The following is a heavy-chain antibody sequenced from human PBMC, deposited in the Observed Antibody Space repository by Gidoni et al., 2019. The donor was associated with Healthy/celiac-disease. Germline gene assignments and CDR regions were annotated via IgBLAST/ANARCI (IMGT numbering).Heavy chain of an antibody. CDR3: ARDQVGSSWADLAYYYYGMDV. CDR1: GFTFSDYY. Sequence: QVQLVESGGGLVKPGGSLRLSCAASGFTFSDYYMSWIRQAPGKGLEWVSYISSSGSTIYYADSVKGRFTISRDNAKNSLYLQMNSLRAEDTAVYYCARDQVGSSWADLAYYYYGMDVWGQGTTVTVSS. J-gene: IGHJ6*02. V-gene: IGHV3-11*01. D-gene: IGHD6-13*01. CDR2: ISSSGSTI.